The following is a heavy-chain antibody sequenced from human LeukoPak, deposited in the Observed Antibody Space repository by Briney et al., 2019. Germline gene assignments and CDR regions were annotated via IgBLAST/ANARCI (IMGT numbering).Heavy chain of an antibody. V-gene: IGHV3-30-3*01. CDR3: ASEEEAAAGFDY. CDR1: GFTFSSYA. Sequence: PGRSLRLSCAASGFTFSSYAMHWVRQAPGKGLEWVAVISYDGSNKYYADSVKGRFTISRDNSKNTLYLQMYSLRAEDTAVYYCASEEEAAAGFDYWGQGTLVTVSS. D-gene: IGHD6-13*01. CDR2: ISYDGSNK. J-gene: IGHJ4*02.